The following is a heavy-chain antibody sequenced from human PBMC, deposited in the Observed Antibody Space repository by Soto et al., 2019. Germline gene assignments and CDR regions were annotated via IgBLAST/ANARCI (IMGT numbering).Heavy chain of an antibody. J-gene: IGHJ4*02. CDR2: ISGSGGST. V-gene: IGHV3-23*01. CDR1: GFTFSSYA. D-gene: IGHD6-13*01. Sequence: GGSLRLSCAASGFTFSSYAMSWVRQAPGKGLEWVSAISGSGGSTYYADSVKGRFTISRDNSKNTLYLQMNSLRAEDTAVYYCAKEVSSSWYPVGVFDYWGQGTLVTVSS. CDR3: AKEVSSSWYPVGVFDY.